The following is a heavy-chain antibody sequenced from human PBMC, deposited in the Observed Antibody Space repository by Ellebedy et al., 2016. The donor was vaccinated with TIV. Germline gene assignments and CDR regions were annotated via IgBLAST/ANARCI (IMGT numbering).Heavy chain of an antibody. CDR2: ISYDGGNK. CDR1: GFTFSSFG. J-gene: IGHJ4*02. D-gene: IGHD1-26*01. Sequence: GESLKISCAASGFTFSSFGMHWVRQAPGTGLEWVAVISYDGGNKYYADSVKGRFTISRDNSKNTLYLQLNSLRAEDTAVYYCAEDRHSGNIDYWGQGTLVTVSS. V-gene: IGHV3-30*18. CDR3: AEDRHSGNIDY.